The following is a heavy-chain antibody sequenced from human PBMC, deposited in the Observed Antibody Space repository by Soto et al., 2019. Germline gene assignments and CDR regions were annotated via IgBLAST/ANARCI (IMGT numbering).Heavy chain of an antibody. CDR3: AKRRGAGGHFDY. CDR1: GFTFSSDA. V-gene: IGHV3-23*01. D-gene: IGHD2-15*01. Sequence: GASLRLSCAASGFTFSSDAMGWVRQGPGKGLEWVAVVSIGGSTHYADSVRGRFTISRDNSKNTLSLQMNSLTAEDTAVYFCAKRRGAGGHFDYWGQGALVTVS. CDR2: VSIGGST. J-gene: IGHJ4*02.